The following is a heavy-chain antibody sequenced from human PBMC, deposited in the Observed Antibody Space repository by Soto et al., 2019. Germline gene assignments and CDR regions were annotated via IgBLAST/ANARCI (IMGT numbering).Heavy chain of an antibody. CDR3: AKDSLGVLLWFGELNYFDY. V-gene: IGHV3-30*18. Sequence: GGSLRLSCAASGFTFSSYGMHWVRQAPGKGLEWVAVISYDGSNKYYADSVKGRFTISRDNSKNTLYLQMNSLRAEDTAVYYCAKDSLGVLLWFGELNYFDYWGQGALVTVSS. D-gene: IGHD3-10*01. J-gene: IGHJ4*02. CDR2: ISYDGSNK. CDR1: GFTFSSYG.